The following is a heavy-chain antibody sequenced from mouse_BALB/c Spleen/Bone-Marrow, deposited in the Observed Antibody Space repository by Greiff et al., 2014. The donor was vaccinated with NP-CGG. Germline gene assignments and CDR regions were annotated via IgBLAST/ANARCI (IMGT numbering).Heavy chain of an antibody. Sequence: VQLQQSGAELARPGASVKLSCKASGYNFTTHWMQWVKQRPGQGLEWIGAIYPGDGDTRYTQKFKGKATLTADKSSSTAYMQLSDLASEDSAVYYCARGDYGYHWYFDVRGAGTTVTVSS. V-gene: IGHV1-87*01. CDR1: GYNFTTHW. J-gene: IGHJ1*01. CDR2: IYPGDGDT. D-gene: IGHD1-2*01. CDR3: ARGDYGYHWYFDV.